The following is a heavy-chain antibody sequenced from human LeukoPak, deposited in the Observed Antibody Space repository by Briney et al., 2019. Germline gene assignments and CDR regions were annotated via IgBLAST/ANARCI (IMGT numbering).Heavy chain of an antibody. CDR3: VRDKDWAFDY. CDR1: ALTLSFYS. Sequence: PGGSLRLSCTSSALTLSFYSMNWVRQAPGKGLEWISHITVDLGIIDYAASVRGRFTISRDKAKNALYLQMNSLRAEDTAVYYCVRDKDWAFDYWGQGTLISVSS. CDR2: ITVDLGII. D-gene: IGHD3-9*01. J-gene: IGHJ4*02. V-gene: IGHV3-48*01.